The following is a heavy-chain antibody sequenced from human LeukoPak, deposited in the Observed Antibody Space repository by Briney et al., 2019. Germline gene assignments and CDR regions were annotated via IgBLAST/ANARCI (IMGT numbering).Heavy chain of an antibody. CDR3: AREQLVRGYYYYYMDV. Sequence: VASVKVSCKASGYTFTSYAMDWVRQAPGQGLEWMGWINTNTGNPTYAQGFTGRFVFSLDTSVSTAYLQISSLKAEDTAVYYCAREQLVRGYYYYYMDVWGKGTTVTVSS. J-gene: IGHJ6*03. V-gene: IGHV7-4-1*02. D-gene: IGHD6-6*01. CDR2: INTNTGNP. CDR1: GYTFTSYA.